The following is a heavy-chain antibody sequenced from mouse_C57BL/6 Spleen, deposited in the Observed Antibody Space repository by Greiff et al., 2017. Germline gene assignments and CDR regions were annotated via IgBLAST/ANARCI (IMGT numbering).Heavy chain of an antibody. CDR3: ARDRELGGRDNFDY. V-gene: IGHV5-4*01. J-gene: IGHJ2*01. D-gene: IGHD4-1*01. Sequence: EVQLKESGGGLVKPGGSLKLSCAASGFTFSSYAMSWVRQTPEKRLEWVATISDGGSYTYYPDNVKGRFTISRDNAKNNLYLQMSHLKSEDTAMYYCARDRELGGRDNFDYWGQGTTLTVSS. CDR2: ISDGGSYT. CDR1: GFTFSSYA.